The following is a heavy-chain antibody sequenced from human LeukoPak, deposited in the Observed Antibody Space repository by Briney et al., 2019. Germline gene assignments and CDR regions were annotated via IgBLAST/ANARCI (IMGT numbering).Heavy chain of an antibody. CDR2: IRWDDER. D-gene: IGHD1-1*01. CDR3: SRITTNGYFEY. V-gene: IGHV3-7*01. J-gene: IGHJ4*02. CDR1: GFTFSSFW. Sequence: GGSLRLSCSASGFTFSSFWMGWVRQAPGKGLEWVASIRWDDERHHVDSVTGRFSVSRDNAKNSLYLQMNSLRAEDTTVYFCSRITTNGYFEYWGQGALVTVSS.